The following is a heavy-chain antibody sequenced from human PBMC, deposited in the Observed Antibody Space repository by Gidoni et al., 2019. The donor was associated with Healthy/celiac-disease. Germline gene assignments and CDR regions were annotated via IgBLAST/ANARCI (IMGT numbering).Heavy chain of an antibody. D-gene: IGHD3-22*01. CDR3: AKPYYEDKSGTHPAFDI. Sequence: EVQLLESGGGLVQPGGSLSLSCAASGFTFSCYALSWDRQAPGQGLEWVSAISGSGSNTYYADSVKGRFTSSRDKTKNKLYLKMNSLRAKDTDVYYCAKPYYEDKSGTHPAFDIWGQGTMVTVSS. CDR2: ISGSGSNT. CDR1: GFTFSCYA. V-gene: IGHV3-23*01. J-gene: IGHJ3*02.